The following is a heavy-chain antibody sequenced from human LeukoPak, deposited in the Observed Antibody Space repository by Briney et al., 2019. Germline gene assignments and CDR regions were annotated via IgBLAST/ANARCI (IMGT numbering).Heavy chain of an antibody. CDR3: ARECWDPSRTAAGTVDWFDP. D-gene: IGHD6-13*01. V-gene: IGHV7-4-1*02. J-gene: IGHJ5*02. Sequence: ASVKVSCKPSGYTFTAYYLHWVRQTPGQGLEWMGWINTNTGNPTYAQGFTGRFVFSLDTSVSTAYLQISSLKAEDTAVYYCARECWDPSRTAAGTVDWFDPWGQGTLVTVSS. CDR1: GYTFTAYY. CDR2: INTNTGNP.